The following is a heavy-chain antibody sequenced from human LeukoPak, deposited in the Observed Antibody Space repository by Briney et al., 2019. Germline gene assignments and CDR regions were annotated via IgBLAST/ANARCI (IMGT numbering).Heavy chain of an antibody. D-gene: IGHD1-26*01. Sequence: SETLSLTCAVSGGSISSYYWSWVRQPPGKGLEWIGYINHRGTTKSNPSLKSRVTMSLDASTSQVSLNLNSVTAADTAIYYCARDRSGSYYTFDVWGQGTVVTVSS. CDR3: ARDRSGSYYTFDV. J-gene: IGHJ3*01. V-gene: IGHV4-59*01. CDR1: GGSISSYY. CDR2: INHRGTT.